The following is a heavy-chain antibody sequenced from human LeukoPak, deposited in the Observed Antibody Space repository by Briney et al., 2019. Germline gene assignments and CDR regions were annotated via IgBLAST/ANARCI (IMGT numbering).Heavy chain of an antibody. V-gene: IGHV4-59*01. D-gene: IGHD3-22*01. CDR1: GGSISSYY. CDR2: IYYSGST. CDR3: ARRSSGFAFDI. Sequence: RPSETLSLTCTVSGGSISSYYWSWIRQPPGKGLEWIGNIYYSGSTNYNPSLKSRVTISVDTSKNQFSLKLSSVTAADTAVYYCARRSSGFAFDIWGQGTMVTVSS. J-gene: IGHJ3*02.